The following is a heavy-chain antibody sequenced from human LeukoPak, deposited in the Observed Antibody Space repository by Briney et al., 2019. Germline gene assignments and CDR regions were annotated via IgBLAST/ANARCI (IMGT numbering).Heavy chain of an antibody. Sequence: GASVNVSCKATGYTLTSYGISWVRQAPGQGLEWMGWISSNSDNTNYAQKLQGRVTMTTDTSTSTAYMELRSLRSDDTAVYYCARDWGSIKVITDYWGQGTLVTVSS. CDR1: GYTLTSYG. CDR3: ARDWGSIKVITDY. V-gene: IGHV1-18*01. J-gene: IGHJ4*02. D-gene: IGHD3-16*01. CDR2: ISSNSDNT.